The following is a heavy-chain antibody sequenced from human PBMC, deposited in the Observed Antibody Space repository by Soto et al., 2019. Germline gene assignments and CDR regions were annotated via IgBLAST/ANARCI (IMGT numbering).Heavy chain of an antibody. CDR1: GFTFSTYS. V-gene: IGHV3-48*02. Sequence: GGSLRLSCAASGFTFSTYSLNWVRQAPGQGLEWISFISSSSRTIYYADFVKGRFTISRDNAKNSLYLQMGSLRDEDTAVYYCARQNWDFYSSYFDSWGQGT. CDR3: ARQNWDFYSSYFDS. J-gene: IGHJ4*02. CDR2: ISSSSRTI. D-gene: IGHD3-3*01.